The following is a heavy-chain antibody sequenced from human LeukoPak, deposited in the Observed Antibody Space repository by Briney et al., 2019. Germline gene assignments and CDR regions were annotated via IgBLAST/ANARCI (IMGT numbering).Heavy chain of an antibody. V-gene: IGHV3-64*02. J-gene: IGHJ3*02. CDR3: ARASITASGPHDVYDI. Sequence: GGSLRLSCAASGFTFSSHAMHWVRQAPGKGLEYVSAISGNGDNTWYRDSVKGRFTISRANSAQMLYLQMGSLRGEDMAVYFYARASITASGPHDVYDIWGRGTMVTVSS. CDR1: GFTFSSHA. CDR2: ISGNGDNT. D-gene: IGHD6-13*01.